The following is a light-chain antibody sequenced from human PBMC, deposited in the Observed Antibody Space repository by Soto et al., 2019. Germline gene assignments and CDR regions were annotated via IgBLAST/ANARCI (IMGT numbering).Light chain of an antibody. CDR1: SSDVGGYNY. CDR2: EAS. CDR3: SSYTSSSTPGV. Sequence: QSALTQPASVSGSPGQSITISCTGTSSDVGGYNYVSWYQQHPGQAPKLMIYEASNRPSGVSNRFSGSKSGNTASLTISGLQAEDEADYYCSSYTSSSTPGVFGGGTQLTVL. V-gene: IGLV2-14*01. J-gene: IGLJ3*02.